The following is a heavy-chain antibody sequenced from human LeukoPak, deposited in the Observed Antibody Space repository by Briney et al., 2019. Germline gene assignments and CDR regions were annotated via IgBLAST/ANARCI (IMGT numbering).Heavy chain of an antibody. CDR3: ARARLDSSGRFDS. CDR1: GGSISSYY. V-gene: IGHV4-59*01. D-gene: IGHD3-22*01. CDR2: IYYGGST. J-gene: IGHJ4*02. Sequence: SETLSLTCTVSGGSISSYYWSWIRQPPGKGLEWIGYIYYGGSTDYNTSLKSRVTISKDTSKTQFSLRLSSVTSADTAVYYCARARLDSSGRFDSWGQGALVTVSS.